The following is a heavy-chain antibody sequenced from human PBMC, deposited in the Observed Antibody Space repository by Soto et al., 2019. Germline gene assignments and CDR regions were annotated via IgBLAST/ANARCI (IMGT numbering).Heavy chain of an antibody. J-gene: IGHJ5*02. CDR3: ARGPPAPFGESVWVWLDT. D-gene: IGHD3-10*01. V-gene: IGHV1-18*01. Sequence: ASVKVSCKASGYTFTSYGISWVRQAPGQGLEWMGWISAYNGNTNYAQKLQGRVTMTTDTSTSTAYMELRSLRSDDTAVYYCARGPPAPFGESVWVWLDTWGQGTLVTVSS. CDR2: ISAYNGNT. CDR1: GYTFTSYG.